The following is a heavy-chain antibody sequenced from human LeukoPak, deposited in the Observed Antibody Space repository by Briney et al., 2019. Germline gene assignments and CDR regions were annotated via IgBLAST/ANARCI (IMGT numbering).Heavy chain of an antibody. Sequence: PGGSLRLSCAASGFTFSSYWMSWVRQAPGKGLEWLANIKPDESEKYYGDSVKGRFTISRDNAKNSLYLQMNSLRADDTAVYYCVTHEVTIITRSTFDYWGQGTLVTVSS. CDR2: IKPDESEK. J-gene: IGHJ4*02. CDR1: GFTFSSYW. V-gene: IGHV3-7*01. D-gene: IGHD3-16*02. CDR3: VTHEVTIITRSTFDY.